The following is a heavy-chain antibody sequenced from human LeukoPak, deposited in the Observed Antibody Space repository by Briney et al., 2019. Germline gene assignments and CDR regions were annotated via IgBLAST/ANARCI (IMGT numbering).Heavy chain of an antibody. Sequence: SSETLSLTCTVSGGSISSYYWSWIRQPPGKGLEWIGYIYYSGSTNYNPSLKSRVTISVDTSKNQFSLNLTSVTAADTAVYYCASHAYYSYGMDVWGQGTTVTVSS. CDR3: ASHAYYSYGMDV. V-gene: IGHV4-59*01. J-gene: IGHJ6*02. CDR2: IYYSGST. CDR1: GGSISSYY.